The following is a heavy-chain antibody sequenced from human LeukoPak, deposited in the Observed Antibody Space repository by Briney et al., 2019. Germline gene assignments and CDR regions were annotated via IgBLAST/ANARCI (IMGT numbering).Heavy chain of an antibody. D-gene: IGHD6-13*01. V-gene: IGHV3-33*01. CDR2: IWYDGSNK. CDR1: AFTFRSYG. CDR3: ARASMRMTTAGLVDY. J-gene: IGHJ4*02. Sequence: PGGSLRLSCAASAFTFRSYGMHWVRQAPGKGLEWVALIWYDGSNKYYADSVKGRFTISRDNAKNSLYLQMNSLRAEDTAVYYCARASMRMTTAGLVDYWGQGTLVTVSS.